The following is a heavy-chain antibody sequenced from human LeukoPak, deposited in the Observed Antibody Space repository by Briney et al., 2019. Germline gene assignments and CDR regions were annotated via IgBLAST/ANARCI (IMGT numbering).Heavy chain of an antibody. CDR2: ISGSGGST. V-gene: IGHV3-23*01. J-gene: IGHJ4*02. D-gene: IGHD3-10*01. CDR3: ARLGPAGNYFDY. CDR1: GFTFSSYA. Sequence: GGSLRLSCAASGFTFSSYAMSWVRQAPGKGLEWVSAISGSGGSTYYADSVKGRFTISGDNSKNTLYLQMNSLRAEDTAVYYCARLGPAGNYFDYWGQGTLVTVSS.